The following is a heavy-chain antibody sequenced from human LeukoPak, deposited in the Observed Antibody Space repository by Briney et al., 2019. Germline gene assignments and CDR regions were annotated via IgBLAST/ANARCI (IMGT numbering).Heavy chain of an antibody. CDR1: GFTFSSYS. CDR3: ARDERHYYGSGSYYYFDY. V-gene: IGHV3-21*01. J-gene: IGHJ4*02. CDR2: ISSSSSYI. D-gene: IGHD3-10*01. Sequence: GGSLRLSCAASGFTFSSYSMNWVRQAPGKGLEWVSSISSSSSYIYYADSVKGRFTISGDNAKNSLYLQMNSLRAEDTAVYYCARDERHYYGSGSYYYFDYWGQGTLVTVSS.